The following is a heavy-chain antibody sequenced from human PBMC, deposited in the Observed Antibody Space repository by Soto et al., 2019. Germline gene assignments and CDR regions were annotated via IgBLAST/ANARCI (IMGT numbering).Heavy chain of an antibody. D-gene: IGHD2-21*01. CDR3: ARDGVMASSYYYYGMDV. CDR2: IYYSGST. J-gene: IGHJ6*02. V-gene: IGHV4-39*07. Sequence: SETLSLTCTVSGGSISSSSYYWGWIRQPPGKGLEWIGYIYYSGSTYYNPSLKSRVTISVDTSKNQFSLKLSSVTAADTAVYYCARDGVMASSYYYYGMDVWGQGTTVTVS. CDR1: GGSISSSSYY.